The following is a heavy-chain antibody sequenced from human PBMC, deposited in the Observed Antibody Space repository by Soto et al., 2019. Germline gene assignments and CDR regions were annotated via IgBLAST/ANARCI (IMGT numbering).Heavy chain of an antibody. V-gene: IGHV4-30-2*01. D-gene: IGHD4-17*01. Sequence: NPSETLSLTCAVSGGSISSGGYSWSWIRQPPGKGLEWIGYIYHSGSTYYNPSLKSRVTISVDRSKNQFSLKLSSVTAADTAVYYCARENDYGGNAHFDYWGQGTLVTVSS. J-gene: IGHJ4*02. CDR1: GGSISSGGYS. CDR3: ARENDYGGNAHFDY. CDR2: IYHSGST.